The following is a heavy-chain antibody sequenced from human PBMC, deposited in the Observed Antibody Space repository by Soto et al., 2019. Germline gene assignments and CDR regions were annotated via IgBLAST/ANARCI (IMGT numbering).Heavy chain of an antibody. CDR2: IIPIFGTA. D-gene: IGHD2-21*02. J-gene: IGHJ3*02. V-gene: IGHV1-69*13. CDR1: GGTFSSYA. Sequence: SVKVSCKASGGTFSSYAISWVRQAPGQGLEWMGGIIPIFGTANYAQKFQGRVTITADESTSTAYMELSSLRSEDTAVYYCVREGIRDSGAFDIWGQGTMVTVSS. CDR3: VREGIRDSGAFDI.